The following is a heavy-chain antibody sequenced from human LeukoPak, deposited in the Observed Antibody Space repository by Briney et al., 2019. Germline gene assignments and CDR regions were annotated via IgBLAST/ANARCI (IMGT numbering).Heavy chain of an antibody. CDR1: GFTFSDYG. V-gene: IGHV3-30*02. Sequence: GGSLRLSCVASGFTFSDYGMHWVRQAPGKGLEWMAFIRYDGITKYYAESLKGRLAISRDNSKNTVNLQMNSLRPADTAVYYCAKDFRGYMDVWGKGTMVTVSS. CDR3: AKDFRGYMDV. J-gene: IGHJ6*03. CDR2: IRYDGITK.